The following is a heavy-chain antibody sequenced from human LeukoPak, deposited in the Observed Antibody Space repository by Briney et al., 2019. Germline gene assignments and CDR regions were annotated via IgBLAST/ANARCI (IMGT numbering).Heavy chain of an antibody. Sequence: SETLSLTCTVSGDSISSYYWSWLRQPPGKRLEWIGYVSNIETTNYNPSLKSQVSISIDTSKNQFSLRLTSVTAADTAVYYCAGQTGSGLFILPGGQGTLVTVSS. J-gene: IGHJ4*02. V-gene: IGHV4-4*08. CDR1: GDSISSYY. CDR2: VSNIETT. CDR3: AGQTGSGLFILP. D-gene: IGHD3/OR15-3a*01.